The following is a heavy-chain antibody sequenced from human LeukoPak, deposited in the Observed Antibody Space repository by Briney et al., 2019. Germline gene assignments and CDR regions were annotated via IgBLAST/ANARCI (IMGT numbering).Heavy chain of an antibody. CDR2: IHPSNSET. V-gene: IGHV5-51*01. J-gene: IGHJ4*02. D-gene: IGHD3-10*01. CDR3: SRRHYFGSGVTDY. Sequence: GESLQISCKGSGSSFSDYWIGWARQLPGKGLEWMGIIHPSNSETQYSPSFQGQVTISANTSISTAYLQWTSLKASDTAMYYCSRRHYFGSGVTDYWGQGTLVTVSS. CDR1: GSSFSDYW.